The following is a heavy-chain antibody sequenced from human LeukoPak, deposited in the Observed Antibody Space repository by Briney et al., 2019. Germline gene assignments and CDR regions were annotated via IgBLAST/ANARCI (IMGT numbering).Heavy chain of an antibody. CDR2: IYTSGST. J-gene: IGHJ5*02. CDR3: ARGRLLWFGELWNNWFDP. V-gene: IGHV4-59*10. CDR1: GGSFSGYY. Sequence: PSETLSLTCAVYGGSFSGYYWSWIRQPAGKGLEWIGRIYTSGSTNYNPSLKSRVTISVDTSKNQFSLKLSSVTAADTAVYYCARGRLLWFGELWNNWFDPWGQGTLVTVSS. D-gene: IGHD3-10*01.